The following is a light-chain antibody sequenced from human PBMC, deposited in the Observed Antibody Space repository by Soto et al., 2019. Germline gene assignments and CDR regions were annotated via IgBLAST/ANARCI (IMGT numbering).Light chain of an antibody. CDR2: DVS. Sequence: QSALTQPPSVSGSPGQSVVISCTGTSSDVGGSNGVSWYQQPPGTAPKLMIYDVSNRPSGVPDRFSGSKSGNTASLTISGLQAEDEGDYYCSSYTSSSTYVFGTGTKLTVL. V-gene: IGLV2-18*02. CDR1: SSDVGGSNG. J-gene: IGLJ1*01. CDR3: SSYTSSSTYV.